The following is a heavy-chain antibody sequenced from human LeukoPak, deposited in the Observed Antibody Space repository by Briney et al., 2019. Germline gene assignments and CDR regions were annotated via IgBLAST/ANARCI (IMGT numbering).Heavy chain of an antibody. V-gene: IGHV3-15*01. CDR2: IKSKTDGGTT. D-gene: IGHD3-10*01. Sequence: GGSLRLSCAASGSTFNNAWMSWVRQAPGKGLEWVGRIKSKTDGGTTDYAAPVKGRFTISRDDSKNTLNLQMNSLKTEDTAVYYCTTVTSGSGTYHKYYFDYWGQGTLVTVSS. J-gene: IGHJ4*02. CDR3: TTVTSGSGTYHKYYFDY. CDR1: GSTFNNAW.